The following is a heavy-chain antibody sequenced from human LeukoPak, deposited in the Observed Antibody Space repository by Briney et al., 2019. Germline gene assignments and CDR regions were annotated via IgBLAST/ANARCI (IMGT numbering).Heavy chain of an antibody. CDR1: GFTFSGYI. CDR2: ISSSSSYI. D-gene: IGHD3-22*01. Sequence: GGSLSLSCEALGFTFSGYIMIWVGRAPGKGLNWFSSISSSSSYIYYADSVKGRFTISRDNAKNSLYLQMNSLRAEDTAVYYYARDGRGVVVNSADYWGQGTLVTVSS. CDR3: ARDGRGVVVNSADY. V-gene: IGHV3-21*01. J-gene: IGHJ4*02.